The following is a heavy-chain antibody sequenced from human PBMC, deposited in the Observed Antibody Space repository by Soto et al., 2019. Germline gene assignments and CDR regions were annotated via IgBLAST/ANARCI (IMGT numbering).Heavy chain of an antibody. D-gene: IGHD3-10*01. V-gene: IGHV4-39*01. Sequence: PSETLSLTCTVSGGSISSSSYYWGWIRQPPGKGLEWIGSIYYSGSTYYNPSLKSRVTISVDTSKNQFSLKLSSVTAADTAVYYCARHLRGSGSYSHLYYYYYMDVWGKGTTVTVSS. CDR2: IYYSGST. CDR1: GGSISSSSYY. J-gene: IGHJ6*03. CDR3: ARHLRGSGSYSHLYYYYYMDV.